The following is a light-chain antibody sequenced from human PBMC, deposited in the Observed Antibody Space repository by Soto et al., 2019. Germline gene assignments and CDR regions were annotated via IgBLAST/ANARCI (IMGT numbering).Light chain of an antibody. CDR2: AAS. CDR3: QQSYSTPYS. V-gene: IGKV1-39*01. J-gene: IGKJ2*03. Sequence: DIQMTQSPSSLSASVGARVTITCRASQSISKNLNWYQQKPGKAPNLLIYAASSLQSGVPSRISGSGSGTDFTLTISSLQPEDFATYYCQQSYSTPYSFGQGTKLEIK. CDR1: QSISKN.